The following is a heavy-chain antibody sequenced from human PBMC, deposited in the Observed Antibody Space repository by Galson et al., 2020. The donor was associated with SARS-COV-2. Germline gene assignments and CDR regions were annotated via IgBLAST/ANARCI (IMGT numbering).Heavy chain of an antibody. CDR3: ARDPTDILTGYCTGTGSSFDY. CDR1: GFTFSSYA. CDR2: ISYDGSNK. V-gene: IGHV3-30*04. Sequence: GESLKNSCAASGFTFSSYAMHWVRQAPGKGLEWVAVISYDGSNKYYADSVKGRFTISRDNSKNTLYLQMNSLRAEDTAVYYCARDPTDILTGYCTGTGSSFDYLGQGTLVTVSS. J-gene: IGHJ4*02. D-gene: IGHD3-9*01.